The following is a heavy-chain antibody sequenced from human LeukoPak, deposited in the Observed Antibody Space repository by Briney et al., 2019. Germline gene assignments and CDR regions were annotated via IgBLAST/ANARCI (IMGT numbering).Heavy chain of an antibody. D-gene: IGHD2-15*01. Sequence: GGSLRLSCAASGFTFSGSAMHWVRQASGKGLEWVGRIRSKANSYATAYAASVKGRFTISRDDSKNTAYLQMNSLKTEDTAVYYCTRQGLYCSGGSCYYYYGMDVWGQGTTVTVSS. CDR3: TRQGLYCSGGSCYYYYGMDV. V-gene: IGHV3-73*01. CDR1: GFTFSGSA. CDR2: IRSKANSYAT. J-gene: IGHJ6*02.